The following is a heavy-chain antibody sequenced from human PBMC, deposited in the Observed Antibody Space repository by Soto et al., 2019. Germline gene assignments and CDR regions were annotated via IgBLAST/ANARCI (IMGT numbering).Heavy chain of an antibody. J-gene: IGHJ4*02. CDR3: ARAPMIVVVIDY. Sequence: GGSLRLSCAASGFTFSSYAMHWVRQAPGKGLEWVAVISYDGSNKYYADSVKGRFTISRDNSKNTLYLQMNSLRAEDTAVYYCARAPMIVVVIDYWGQGTLVTVSS. CDR1: GFTFSSYA. D-gene: IGHD3-22*01. CDR2: ISYDGSNK. V-gene: IGHV3-30-3*01.